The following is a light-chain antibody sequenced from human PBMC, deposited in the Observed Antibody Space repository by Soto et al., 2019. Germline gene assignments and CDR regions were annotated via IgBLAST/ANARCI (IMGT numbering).Light chain of an antibody. V-gene: IGLV2-14*01. Sequence: QSVLTQSASVSGSPGQSITISCTGTSSDVGGYNYVSWYQQHPGKAPKLMIYEVSNRPSGVSNRFSGSKSGTSASLAISGLQSEDEADYYCASWDDNLNGPVFGRGTKVTVL. CDR3: ASWDDNLNGPV. CDR2: EVS. J-gene: IGLJ2*01. CDR1: SSDVGGYNY.